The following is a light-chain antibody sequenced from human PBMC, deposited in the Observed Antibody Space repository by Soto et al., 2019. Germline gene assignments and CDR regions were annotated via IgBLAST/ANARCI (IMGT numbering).Light chain of an antibody. CDR3: QKHNNYFRT. V-gene: IGKV1-5*03. J-gene: IGKJ1*01. Sequence: DIQMTQSPSTLSASVGDRVTITCRASQTISSWLAWYQQKPGKAPKLLIYSASSLDGGVPSRFSGSGSGTEFTLTITGLQPDDFANYYCQKHNNYFRTRGHRTKVEIK. CDR1: QTISSW. CDR2: SAS.